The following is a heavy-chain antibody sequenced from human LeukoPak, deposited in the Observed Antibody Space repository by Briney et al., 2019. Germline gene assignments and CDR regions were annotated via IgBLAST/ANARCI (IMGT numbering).Heavy chain of an antibody. CDR2: VYYSGGT. D-gene: IGHD4-17*01. Sequence: TSETLSLTCTVSGGSIRSYYWTWIRQPPGKGLEWIGCVYYSGGTYYNPSLKSRVTMSLDASKNQFSLKLSSLTAADTAVYYCASSTTVTPYYFDYWGQGTLVTVSS. CDR1: GGSIRSYY. CDR3: ASSTTVTPYYFDY. J-gene: IGHJ4*02. V-gene: IGHV4-59*01.